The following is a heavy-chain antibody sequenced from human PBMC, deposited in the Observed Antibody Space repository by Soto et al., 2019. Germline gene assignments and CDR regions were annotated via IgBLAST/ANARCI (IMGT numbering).Heavy chain of an antibody. CDR2: INAGNGNT. Sequence: ASVKVSCKASGYTFTSYAMHWVRQAPGQRLEWMGWINAGNGNTKYSQKFQGRVTITRDTSASTAYMELSSLRSEDTAVYYCARLGPYGSGSYSFRYNWFDPWGQGTLVTVSS. D-gene: IGHD3-10*01. CDR1: GYTFTSYA. CDR3: ARLGPYGSGSYSFRYNWFDP. V-gene: IGHV1-3*01. J-gene: IGHJ5*02.